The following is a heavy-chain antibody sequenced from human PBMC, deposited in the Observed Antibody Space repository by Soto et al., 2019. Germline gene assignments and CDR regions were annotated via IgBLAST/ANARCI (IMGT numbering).Heavy chain of an antibody. CDR1: GFSLSTFGVR. CDR2: IHWDDDK. J-gene: IGHJ4*02. CDR3: ARRLWEGFEF. D-gene: IGHD1-26*01. Sequence: QITLKESGPTLVKPTQTLTLTCTFSGFSLSTFGVRVGWIRQPPGKAPESLALIHWDDDKRYSTSLKSRLTITKDTSKSQVVLTMTNMDPVDSAACYCARRLWEGFEFWGQVIRVNVSS. V-gene: IGHV2-5*02.